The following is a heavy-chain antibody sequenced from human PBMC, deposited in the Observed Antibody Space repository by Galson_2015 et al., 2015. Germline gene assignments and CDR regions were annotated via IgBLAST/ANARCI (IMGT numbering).Heavy chain of an antibody. CDR3: ARAPPPDSSSWGGLDY. Sequence: ETLSLTCAVYGGSFSGYYWSWIRQPPGKGLEWIGEINHSGSTNYNPSLKSRVTISVDTSKNQFSLKLSSVTAADTAVYYCARAPPPDSSSWGGLDYWGQGALVTVSS. V-gene: IGHV4-34*01. D-gene: IGHD6-6*01. CDR2: INHSGST. CDR1: GGSFSGYY. J-gene: IGHJ4*02.